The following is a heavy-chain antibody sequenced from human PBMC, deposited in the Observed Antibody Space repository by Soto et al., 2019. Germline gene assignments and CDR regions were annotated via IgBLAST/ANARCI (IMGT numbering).Heavy chain of an antibody. Sequence: PGGSLRLSCAASGFTFSSYVMNWVRQAPGKGLEWVSTVSGTGDNTYYADSVRGRFTISRDNSKSTLYLQMNSLRAEDTAVYYCAKDAIAVAGTPYFDYWGQGTLVTVSS. D-gene: IGHD6-19*01. CDR2: VSGTGDNT. V-gene: IGHV3-23*01. CDR1: GFTFSSYV. J-gene: IGHJ4*02. CDR3: AKDAIAVAGTPYFDY.